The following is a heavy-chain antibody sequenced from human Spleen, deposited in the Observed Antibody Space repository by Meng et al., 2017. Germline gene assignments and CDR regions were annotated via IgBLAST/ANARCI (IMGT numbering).Heavy chain of an antibody. J-gene: IGHJ4*02. Sequence: QGQLQESGPGLVKPSGTLSLTCAVSGGSSSDYYWSWIRQPPGKGLEWIGEINHSGSTNYNPSLESRATISVDTSQNNLSLKLSSVTAADSAVYYCARGPTTMAHDFDYWGQGTLVTVSS. CDR2: INHSGST. CDR1: GGSSSDYY. D-gene: IGHD4-11*01. V-gene: IGHV4-34*01. CDR3: ARGPTTMAHDFDY.